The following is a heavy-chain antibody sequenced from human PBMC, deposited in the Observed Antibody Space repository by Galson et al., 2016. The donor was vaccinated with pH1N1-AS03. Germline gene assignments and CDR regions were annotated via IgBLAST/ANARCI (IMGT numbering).Heavy chain of an antibody. CDR3: TSDRVVVGEGWYYGMDA. J-gene: IGHJ6*02. CDR2: IYISGTT. CDR1: GFTVSSNY. V-gene: IGHV3-53*01. D-gene: IGHD3-16*01. Sequence: SLRLSCAASGFTVSSNYMSWVRQAPGKGLEWVSDIYISGTTYYADSVKGRFTISRDNSKNTRYLQMNSLRAEDTAVYYCTSDRVVVGEGWYYGMDAWGQGTTVTVSS.